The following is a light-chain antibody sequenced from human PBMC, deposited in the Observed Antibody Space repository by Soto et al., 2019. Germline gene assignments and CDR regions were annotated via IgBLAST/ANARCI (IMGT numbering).Light chain of an antibody. J-gene: IGLJ3*02. CDR3: AAWDGSLSAVM. CDR2: KNN. Sequence: QSVLTQPPSVSGAPGQRVTISCTGSSSNIGAGYDVHWYQQLPGTAPKLLIYKNNQRPSGVPDRFSGSKSGTSASLANSGLRSVDEADYYCAAWDGSLSAVMFGGGTKVTVL. CDR1: SSNIGAGYD. V-gene: IGLV1-40*01.